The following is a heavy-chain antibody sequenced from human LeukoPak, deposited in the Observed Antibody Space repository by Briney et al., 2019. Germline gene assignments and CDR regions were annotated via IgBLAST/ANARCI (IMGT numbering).Heavy chain of an antibody. CDR3: ARKSRARGDY. CDR1: GFTFSSYA. Sequence: GGSLRLSCAASGFTFSSYAMHWIRQAPGKGLEYVSAISSNGGSTYYANSVKGRFTISRDNSKNTLYLQMGSLRAEDMAVYYCARKSRARGDYWGQGTLVTVSS. J-gene: IGHJ4*02. CDR2: ISSNGGST. V-gene: IGHV3-64*01.